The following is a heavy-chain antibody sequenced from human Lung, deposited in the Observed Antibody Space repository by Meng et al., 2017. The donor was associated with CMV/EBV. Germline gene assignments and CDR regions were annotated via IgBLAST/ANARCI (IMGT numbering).Heavy chain of an antibody. J-gene: IGHJ4*02. D-gene: IGHD1-1*01. V-gene: IGHV3-23*03. Sequence: ESLKISXAASGLSLRHYAMSWVRQAPGKGLECVSIIHASDGDTHYADSVKGRFTISRDNSKNTLYLQMHTVTAEDTAIYYCAHDTGTRGFDNWGQGTLVTFSS. CDR2: IHASDGDT. CDR1: GLSLRHYA. CDR3: AHDTGTRGFDN.